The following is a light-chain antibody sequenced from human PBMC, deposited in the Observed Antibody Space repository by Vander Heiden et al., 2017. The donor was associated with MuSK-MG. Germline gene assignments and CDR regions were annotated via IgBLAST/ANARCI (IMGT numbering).Light chain of an antibody. CDR2: DAS. J-gene: IGKJ4*01. Sequence: DIQLTQSPSSLSASLGDRVTITCQASQSIDDYLNWYQQKPGKAPKLLIYDASNLATGVPSRFSGSESGAEFTLTISNLQPEETVTYYCQQDENMPITFGGGTKVEIK. V-gene: IGKV1-33*01. CDR3: QQDENMPIT. CDR1: QSIDDY.